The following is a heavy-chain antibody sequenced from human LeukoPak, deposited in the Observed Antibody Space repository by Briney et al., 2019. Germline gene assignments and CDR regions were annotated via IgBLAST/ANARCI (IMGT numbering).Heavy chain of an antibody. Sequence: IYHSRSTYYNPSLKSRVTISVDTSKNQFSLKLSSVTAADTAVYYCARGPGGLWFGGFAMDVWGKGTTVTVSS. J-gene: IGHJ6*04. D-gene: IGHD3-10*01. CDR2: IYHSRST. V-gene: IGHV4-30-2*04. CDR3: ARGPGGLWFGGFAMDV.